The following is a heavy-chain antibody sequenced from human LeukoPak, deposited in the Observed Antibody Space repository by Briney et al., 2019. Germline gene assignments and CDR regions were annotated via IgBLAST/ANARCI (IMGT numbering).Heavy chain of an antibody. CDR2: VKIDGSRT. CDR3: AREGRGSNAFDI. J-gene: IGHJ3*02. V-gene: IGHV3-74*01. D-gene: IGHD3-10*01. Sequence: GGSLRLSCAASGFTFSSYWMHWVRQAPGKGLVWVSRVKIDGSRTSYADSVKGRFTISRDNAKNTLYLQMNSLRGEDTAVYYCAREGRGSNAFDIWGQGTMVTVSS. CDR1: GFTFSSYW.